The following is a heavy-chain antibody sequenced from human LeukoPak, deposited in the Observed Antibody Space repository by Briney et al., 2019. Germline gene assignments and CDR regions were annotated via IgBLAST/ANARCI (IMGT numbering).Heavy chain of an antibody. CDR1: GGSISSGDYY. CDR2: IYYSGST. J-gene: IGHJ4*02. CDR3: ARAPLLRFFYYFDY. Sequence: SETLSLTCTVSGGSISSGDYYWSWIRQPPGKGVEWIGYIYYSGSTYYNPSLKSRVTISVDTSKNQFSLKLSSVTAADTAVYYCARAPLLRFFYYFDYWGQGTLVTVSS. V-gene: IGHV4-30-4*08. D-gene: IGHD3-3*01.